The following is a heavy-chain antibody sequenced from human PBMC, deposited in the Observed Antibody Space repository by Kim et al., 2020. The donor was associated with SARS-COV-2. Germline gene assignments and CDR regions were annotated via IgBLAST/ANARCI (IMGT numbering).Heavy chain of an antibody. V-gene: IGHV3-48*03. Sequence: GGSLRLSCAASGFTFSSYEMNWVRQAPGKGLEWVSYISSSGSTIYYADSVKGRFTISRDNAKNSLYLQMKSLRAEDTAVYYCARAVLKRYFDWLLSGAGDYWGQGTLVTVSS. D-gene: IGHD3-9*01. CDR3: ARAVLKRYFDWLLSGAGDY. J-gene: IGHJ4*02. CDR1: GFTFSSYE. CDR2: ISSSGSTI.